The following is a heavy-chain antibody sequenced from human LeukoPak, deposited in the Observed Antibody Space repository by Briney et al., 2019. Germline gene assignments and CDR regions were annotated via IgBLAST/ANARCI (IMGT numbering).Heavy chain of an antibody. CDR2: IRSKANSYAT. D-gene: IGHD6-13*01. J-gene: IGHJ3*02. Sequence: TGGSLRLSCAASGFTFSGSAMHWVRQASGKGLEWVGRIRSKANSYATAYAASVKGRFTISRDDSKNTAYLQMNSLKTEDTAVYYCTRPPYSSSWYDAFDIWGQGTMVTVSS. V-gene: IGHV3-73*01. CDR1: GFTFSGSA. CDR3: TRPPYSSSWYDAFDI.